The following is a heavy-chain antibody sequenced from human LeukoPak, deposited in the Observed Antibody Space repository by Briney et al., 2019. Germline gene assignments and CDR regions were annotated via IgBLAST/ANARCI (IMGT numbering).Heavy chain of an antibody. V-gene: IGHV4-34*01. J-gene: IGHJ6*03. Sequence: SETLSLTCAVYGESFTTFYWGWIRQTPGKGLEWIGEINHSGSTNYNPSLKSRVTISVDTSKNQFSLKLSSVTAADTAVYYCARRYFDWLLGYYYYYMDVWGKGTTVTISS. CDR2: INHSGST. D-gene: IGHD3-9*01. CDR1: GESFTTFY. CDR3: ARRYFDWLLGYYYYYMDV.